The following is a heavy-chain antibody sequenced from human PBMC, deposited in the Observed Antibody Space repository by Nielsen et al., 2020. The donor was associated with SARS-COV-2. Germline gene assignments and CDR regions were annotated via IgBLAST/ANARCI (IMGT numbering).Heavy chain of an antibody. CDR3: ARDAAYYGSSWMDV. CDR1: GFTFSSYD. Sequence: GGSLRLSCAASGFTFSSYDMHWVRQATGKGLEWVSAIGTAGDTYYPGSVKGRFTISRDNAKNTLYLQMNSLRAEDTAVYYCARDAAYYGSSWMDVWGQGTTVTVSS. J-gene: IGHJ6*02. D-gene: IGHD3-10*01. V-gene: IGHV3-13*04. CDR2: IGTAGDT.